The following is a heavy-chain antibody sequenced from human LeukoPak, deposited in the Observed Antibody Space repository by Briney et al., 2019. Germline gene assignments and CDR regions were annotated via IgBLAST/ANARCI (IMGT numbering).Heavy chain of an antibody. CDR3: ARYLYGDSASYFDS. J-gene: IGHJ4*02. CDR1: GFSLGTSGMC. V-gene: IGHV2-70*01. D-gene: IGHD4-17*01. Sequence: ESGPTLVNPTQTLTLTCTFSGFSLGTSGMCVSWIRQPPGKALEWLTLIDWDDNKYYSTSLKTRLTISKDTSKNQVVLTMTNMDPVDTATYYCARYLYGDSASYFDSWGLGTLVIVSS. CDR2: IDWDDNK.